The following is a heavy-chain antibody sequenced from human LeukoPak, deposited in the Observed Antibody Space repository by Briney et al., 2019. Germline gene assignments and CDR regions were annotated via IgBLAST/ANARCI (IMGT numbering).Heavy chain of an antibody. CDR3: ARDDNTMVPDY. Sequence: PGGSLRLSCAASGFTFSSYAMPWVRQAPGKGLEWVEVLSYDGSNKYYADSVKGRFTISRDNSKNTLYLQMNSLRAEDTAVYYCARDDNTMVPDYWGQGTLVTVSS. CDR2: LSYDGSNK. V-gene: IGHV3-30-3*01. J-gene: IGHJ4*02. D-gene: IGHD3-10*01. CDR1: GFTFSSYA.